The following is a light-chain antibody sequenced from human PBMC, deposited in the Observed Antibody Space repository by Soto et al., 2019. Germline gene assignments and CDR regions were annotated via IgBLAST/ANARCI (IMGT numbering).Light chain of an antibody. Sequence: QSALTQPASVSGSPGQSITISCTGTNSDVGGYTYVSWYQQHPGKAPKLMIYEVNNRPSGVSHRFSGSKSGNTASLTISGLQAEDEADYYCSSYTSSSTLYVFGTGTKLTVL. CDR2: EVN. CDR3: SSYTSSSTLYV. CDR1: NSDVGGYTY. J-gene: IGLJ1*01. V-gene: IGLV2-14*01.